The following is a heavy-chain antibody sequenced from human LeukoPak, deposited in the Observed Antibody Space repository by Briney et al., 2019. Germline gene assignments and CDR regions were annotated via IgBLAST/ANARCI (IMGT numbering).Heavy chain of an antibody. D-gene: IGHD3-22*01. V-gene: IGHV3-33*06. CDR3: AKDKYYDSSGYSLLDY. Sequence: GGSLRLSCAASGFTFSSYGMHWVRQAPGKGLEWVAVIWYDGSNKYYADSVKGRFTISRDNSKNTLYLQMNSLRAEDTAVYYCAKDKYYDSSGYSLLDYWGQGTLVTVSS. J-gene: IGHJ4*02. CDR2: IWYDGSNK. CDR1: GFTFSSYG.